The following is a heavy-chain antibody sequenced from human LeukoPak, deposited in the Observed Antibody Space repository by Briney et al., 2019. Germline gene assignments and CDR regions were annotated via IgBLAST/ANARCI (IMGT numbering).Heavy chain of an antibody. CDR3: ARVKGATSRYDFWSGYHPYFDY. CDR1: GYIFTGYY. Sequence: GASVKVSCKASGYIFTGYYMHWVRQAPGQGLEWMGWINPNSGGTNYAQNFQGWVTMTTDTSTSTAYMELRSLRSDDTAVYYCARVKGATSRYDFWSGYHPYFDYWGQGTLVTVSS. J-gene: IGHJ4*02. D-gene: IGHD3-3*01. CDR2: INPNSGGT. V-gene: IGHV1-2*04.